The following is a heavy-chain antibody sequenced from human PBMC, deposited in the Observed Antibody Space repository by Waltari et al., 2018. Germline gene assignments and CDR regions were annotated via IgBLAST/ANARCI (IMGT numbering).Heavy chain of an antibody. CDR1: GFTFGDYA. D-gene: IGHD4-17*01. CDR3: TRRVDYDDYGPLPGFDY. J-gene: IGHJ4*02. Sequence: EVQLVESGGGLVQPGRSLRLSCTASGFTFGDYAMSWFRQAPGTGLEWVDLITRKDKGGTKQYAGTVKGRFTISRDESKTIADLQMNSRKTEDTAVYYCTRRVDYDDYGPLPGFDYWGQGTLVTVSS. V-gene: IGHV3-49*03. CDR2: ITRKDKGGTK.